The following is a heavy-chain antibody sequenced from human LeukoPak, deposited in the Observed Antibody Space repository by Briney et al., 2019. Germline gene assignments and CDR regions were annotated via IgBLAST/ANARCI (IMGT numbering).Heavy chain of an antibody. CDR1: GFALTGNY. CDR2: ISSGSYSH. V-gene: IGHV3-11*01. CDR3: ARGKRTFDP. Sequence: GGSLRLSCVASGFALTGNYMSWIRQAPGKEPEWVAYISSGSYSHYYADSVRGRFTISRDNSKTSLYLEMSDVRVEDTALYYCARGKRTFDPWGQGTLVTVTS. J-gene: IGHJ5*02.